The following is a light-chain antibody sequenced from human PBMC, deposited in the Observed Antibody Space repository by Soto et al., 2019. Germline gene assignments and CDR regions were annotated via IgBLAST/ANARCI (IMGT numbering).Light chain of an antibody. V-gene: IGKV1-39*01. CDR3: QQSYSAHRS. J-gene: IGKJ2*01. Sequence: DIQMTQSPSSLPASVGDRISITCRASQSIGTYLSWYQQKPGKAPKLLIYGASNLQSGVPSRFSGSGSETGFTLTISSLQPEDFATYYCQQSYSAHRSFGQGTKVEIK. CDR1: QSIGTY. CDR2: GAS.